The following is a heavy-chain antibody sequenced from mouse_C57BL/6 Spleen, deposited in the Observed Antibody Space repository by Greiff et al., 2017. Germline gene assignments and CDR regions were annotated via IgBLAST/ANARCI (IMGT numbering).Heavy chain of an antibody. CDR3: ARSPYYYGSSLWDFDV. J-gene: IGHJ1*03. CDR1: GYAFSSSW. Sequence: QVQLQQSGPELVKPGASVKISCKASGYAFSSSWMNWVKQRPGKGLEWIGRIYPGDGDTNYNGKFKGKATLTADKSSSTAYMQLSSLTSEDSAVYFCARSPYYYGSSLWDFDVWGTGTTVTVSS. D-gene: IGHD1-1*01. V-gene: IGHV1-82*01. CDR2: IYPGDGDT.